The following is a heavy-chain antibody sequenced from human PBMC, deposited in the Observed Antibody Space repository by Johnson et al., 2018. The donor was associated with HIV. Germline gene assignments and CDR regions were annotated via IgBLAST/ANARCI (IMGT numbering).Heavy chain of an antibody. CDR3: ARVGRVIVGTEGACDN. CDR2: IKWKGGST. J-gene: IGHJ3*02. D-gene: IGHD1-26*01. Sequence: EVQLVESGGGVVRPGGSLRLSCAASGFTFDDYGMSWVRQAPGKGLEWVSAIKWKGGSTDYADSVKGRFTNSRDNYKNTLYLQMNSLRPEDTAGYYCARVGRVIVGTEGACDNWGQGTMVTVSS. V-gene: IGHV3-20*04. CDR1: GFTFDDYG.